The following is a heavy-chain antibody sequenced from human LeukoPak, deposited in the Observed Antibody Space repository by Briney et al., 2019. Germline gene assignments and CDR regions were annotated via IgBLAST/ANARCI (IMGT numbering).Heavy chain of an antibody. CDR2: ISYDGSNK. CDR1: GFTFSSYG. CDR3: AIGRMDV. V-gene: IGHV3-30*19. Sequence: PGRSLRLSCAASGFTFSSYGMHWVRQAPGKGLEWVAVISYDGSNKYYADSVKGRFTISGDNSKNTLYLQMNSLRAEDTAVYYCAIGRMDVWGQGTTVTVSS. J-gene: IGHJ6*02.